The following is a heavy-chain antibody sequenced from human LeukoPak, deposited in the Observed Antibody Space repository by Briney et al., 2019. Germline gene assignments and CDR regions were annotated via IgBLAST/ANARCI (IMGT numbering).Heavy chain of an antibody. J-gene: IGHJ4*02. CDR2: INPNSVGT. Sequence: ASVKVSCKASGYTFTGYYMHWVPRAPGQGLGWRGWINPNSVGTNYAQKFQGRVTMTRDTSISTAYMELSRLRSDDTAVYYCARWWGVAAAVDYWGQGTLVTVSS. CDR3: ARWWGVAAAVDY. D-gene: IGHD6-13*01. V-gene: IGHV1-2*02. CDR1: GYTFTGYY.